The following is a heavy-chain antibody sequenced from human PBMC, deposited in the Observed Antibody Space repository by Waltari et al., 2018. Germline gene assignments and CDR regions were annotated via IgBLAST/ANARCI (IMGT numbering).Heavy chain of an antibody. J-gene: IGHJ3*02. CDR1: GYTFTDSY. Sequence: EVQLVQSGAEVKKPGASVKISCKASGYTFTDSYLPWLHPAPGKGLEWMGRVDPEDGETIYAEKFQGRVTITADTSTDTAYMELSSLRSEDTAVYYCATAVLYSSSWYRRQKAAFDIWGQGTMVTVSS. CDR3: ATAVLYSSSWYRRQKAAFDI. D-gene: IGHD6-13*01. V-gene: IGHV1-69-2*01. CDR2: VDPEDGET.